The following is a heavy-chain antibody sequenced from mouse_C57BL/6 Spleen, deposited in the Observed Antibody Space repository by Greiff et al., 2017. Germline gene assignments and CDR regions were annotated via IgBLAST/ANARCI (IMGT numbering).Heavy chain of an antibody. Sequence: VQLVESGPELVKPGASVKISCKASGYAFSSSWMNWVKRRPGKGLEWIGRIYPGDGDTNYNGKFKGKATLTADKSSSTAYMQLSSLTSEDSAVYFCARRSYYAMDYWGQGTSVTVSS. CDR3: ARRSYYAMDY. CDR2: IYPGDGDT. J-gene: IGHJ4*01. V-gene: IGHV1-82*01. CDR1: GYAFSSSW.